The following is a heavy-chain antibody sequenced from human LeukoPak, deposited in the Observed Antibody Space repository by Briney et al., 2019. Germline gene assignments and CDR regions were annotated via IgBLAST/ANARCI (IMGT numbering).Heavy chain of an antibody. J-gene: IGHJ4*01. CDR1: GGSISTTGYY. Sequence: PSETLSLTCTVSGGSISTTGYYWAWIRQPPGKGLEWIASIYYSGSTYYNSSLKSRVTISVDTSRNQFSLKLSPVTAADTALYYCASDKGYSNNYFDYWGQGTLVTVSS. V-gene: IGHV4-39*01. D-gene: IGHD6-13*01. CDR2: IYYSGST. CDR3: ASDKGYSNNYFDY.